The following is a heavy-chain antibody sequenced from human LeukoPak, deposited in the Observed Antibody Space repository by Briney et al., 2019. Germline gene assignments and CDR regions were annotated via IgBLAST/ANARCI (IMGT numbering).Heavy chain of an antibody. Sequence: GGSLRLSCAASGFTFSSYSMNWVRQAPGKGLEWVSSISSSSSYIYYADSVKGRFTISRDNAKNSLYLQMNSLRAEDTAVYYCAKISVGALESWFDPWGQGTLVTVSS. CDR1: GFTFSSYS. CDR3: AKISVGALESWFDP. D-gene: IGHD1-26*01. V-gene: IGHV3-21*04. CDR2: ISSSSSYI. J-gene: IGHJ5*02.